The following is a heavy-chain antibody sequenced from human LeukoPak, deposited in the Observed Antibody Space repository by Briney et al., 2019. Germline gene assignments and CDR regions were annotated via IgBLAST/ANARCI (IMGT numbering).Heavy chain of an antibody. CDR2: ISAYNGNT. D-gene: IGHD3-16*01. Sequence: ASVKVSCTASGYAFTSYGISWVRQAPGQGLEWMGWISAYNGNTNYAQKLQGRVTMTTDTSTSTAYMELRSLRSDDTAVYYCTRALGKVFDSWGQGTLVTVSS. CDR3: TRALGKVFDS. V-gene: IGHV1-18*01. J-gene: IGHJ4*02. CDR1: GYAFTSYG.